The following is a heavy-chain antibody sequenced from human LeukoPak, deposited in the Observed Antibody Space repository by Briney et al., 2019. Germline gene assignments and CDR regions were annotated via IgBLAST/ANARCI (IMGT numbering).Heavy chain of an antibody. J-gene: IGHJ5*02. CDR3: ARVTYYYDSSGLNWSDP. CDR2: IIPILGIA. D-gene: IGHD3-22*01. CDR1: GGTFSSYA. Sequence: SVKVSCKASGGTFSSYAISWVRQAPGQGLEWMGRIIPILGIANYAQKFQGRVTITADKSTSTAYMELNSLRSEDTAVYYCARVTYYYDSSGLNWSDPWGQGTLVTVSS. V-gene: IGHV1-69*04.